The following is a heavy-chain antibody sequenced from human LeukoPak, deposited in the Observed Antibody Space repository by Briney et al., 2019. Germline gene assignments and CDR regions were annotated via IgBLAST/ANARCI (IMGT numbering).Heavy chain of an antibody. CDR1: GGSISSGSYY. D-gene: IGHD2-2*01. V-gene: IGHV4-61*02. J-gene: IGHJ3*02. CDR3: ARSEIVVVPAAHRHDAFDI. Sequence: SQTLSLTCTVSGGSISSGSYYWSWIRQPAGKGLEWIGRIYTSGSTYYNPSLKSRVTISVDTSKNQFSLKLSSVTAADTAVYYCARSEIVVVPAAHRHDAFDIWGQGTMVTVSS. CDR2: IYTSGST.